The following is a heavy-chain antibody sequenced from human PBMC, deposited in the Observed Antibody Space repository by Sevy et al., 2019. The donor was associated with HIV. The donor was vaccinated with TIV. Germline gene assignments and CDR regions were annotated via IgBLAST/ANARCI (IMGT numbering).Heavy chain of an antibody. CDR2: ISAHNGDT. CDR3: ARAYCSGGRCYSLAY. CDR1: GYTFTSYR. D-gene: IGHD2-15*01. V-gene: IGHV1-18*01. Sequence: ASVKVSCKASGYTFTSYRIYWVRQAPGQGLESMGWISAHNGDTNYAQKFQGRVTMITDTSTTTAYMDLRSLRSDDTASYYCARAYCSGGRCYSLAYWGQGTLVTVSS. J-gene: IGHJ4*02.